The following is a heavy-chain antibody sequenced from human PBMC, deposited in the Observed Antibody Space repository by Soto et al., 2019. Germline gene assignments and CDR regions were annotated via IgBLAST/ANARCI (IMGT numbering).Heavy chain of an antibody. CDR3: ARPLPAALYYYYYGMDV. Sequence: EVQLVESGGGLVQPGGSLRLSCAASGFTFSSYWMSWVRQAPGKGLEWVASIKQDGSEKYYVDSVKGRFTISRDNAKNSLYLQMNSLRAEDTAVYYCARPLPAALYYYYYGMDVWGQGTTVTVSS. D-gene: IGHD2-2*01. CDR1: GFTFSSYW. V-gene: IGHV3-7*03. CDR2: IKQDGSEK. J-gene: IGHJ6*02.